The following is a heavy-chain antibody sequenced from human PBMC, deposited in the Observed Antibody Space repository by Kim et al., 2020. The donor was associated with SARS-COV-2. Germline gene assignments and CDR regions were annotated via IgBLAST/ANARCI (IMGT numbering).Heavy chain of an antibody. D-gene: IGHD2-2*01. CDR2: IYSGGST. CDR3: ARELSAASPFGMDV. V-gene: IGHV3-53*01. J-gene: IGHJ6*02. CDR1: GFTVSSNY. Sequence: GGSLRLSCAASGFTVSSNYMSWVRQAPGKGLEWVSVIYSGGSTYYADSVKGRFTISRDNSKNTVYLQMNSLRAEDTAVYYCARELSAASPFGMDVWGQGTTVTVSS.